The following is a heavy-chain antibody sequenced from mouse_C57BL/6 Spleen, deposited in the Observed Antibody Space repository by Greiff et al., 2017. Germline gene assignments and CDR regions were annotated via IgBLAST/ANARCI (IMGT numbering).Heavy chain of an antibody. V-gene: IGHV1-50*01. Sequence: QSCKASGYTFTSYWMQWVKQRPGQGLEWIGEIDPSDSYTNYNQKFKGKATLTVDTSSSTAYMQLSSLTSEDSAVYYCARGGGSRYAMDYWGQGPTVTVSS. CDR3: ARGGGSRYAMDY. CDR1: GYTFTSYW. D-gene: IGHD1-1*02. J-gene: IGHJ4*01. CDR2: IDPSDSYT.